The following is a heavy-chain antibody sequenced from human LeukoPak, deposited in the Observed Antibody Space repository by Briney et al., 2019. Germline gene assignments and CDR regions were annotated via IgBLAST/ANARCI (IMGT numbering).Heavy chain of an antibody. D-gene: IGHD3-3*01. V-gene: IGHV1-2*04. CDR3: ARGLGRFLEWFSYYYYGMDV. Sequence: ASVTVSCKASGYTFTGYYMHWVRQAPGQGLEWMGWINPNSGGTNYAQKFQGWVTMTRNTSISTAYMELSSLRSEDTAVYYCARGLGRFLEWFSYYYYGMDVWGQGTTVTVSS. CDR1: GYTFTGYY. J-gene: IGHJ6*02. CDR2: INPNSGGT.